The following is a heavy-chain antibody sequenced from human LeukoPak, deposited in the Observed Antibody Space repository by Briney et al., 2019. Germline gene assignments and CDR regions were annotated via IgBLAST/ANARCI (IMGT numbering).Heavy chain of an antibody. CDR1: GASISTYY. V-gene: IGHV4-59*01. J-gene: IGHJ4*02. CDR3: ARGGSSWYADY. CDR2: IHYSGST. Sequence: SETLSLTCSISGASISTYYWSWIRQPPEKGLEWIGYIHYSGSTSYNPSLKSRVTMSVDTSNDQFSLEVSSVTAADTAVYYCARGGSSWYADYWGQGTLVTVSS. D-gene: IGHD6-13*01.